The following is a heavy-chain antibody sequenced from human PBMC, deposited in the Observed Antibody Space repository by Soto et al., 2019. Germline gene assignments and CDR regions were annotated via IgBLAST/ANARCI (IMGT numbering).Heavy chain of an antibody. Sequence: EAQLVESGGGLVQPGGSLRLPFEASGFTFSLYSMSWVRQAPGKGLEWVSYISRSSTGIHYADSVKGRFTISRDDATNSMHLQMNSLRDGDTAVYYCARAVTWGLDVWGQGTTVSISS. CDR2: ISRSSTGI. J-gene: IGHJ6*02. CDR1: GFTFSLYS. V-gene: IGHV3-48*02. CDR3: ARAVTWGLDV. D-gene: IGHD3-10*01.